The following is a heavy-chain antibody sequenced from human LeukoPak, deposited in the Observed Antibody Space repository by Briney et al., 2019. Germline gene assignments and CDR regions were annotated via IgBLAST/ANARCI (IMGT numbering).Heavy chain of an antibody. CDR1: GGSITSYAW. Sequence: PSGTLSLTCSVSGGSITSYAWWSWVRQPPGKGLEWIGEIHLNEITNYNPSLKSRVTMSIDKSKNQLSLNLSSVTAADTAVYYCARPRMTTVVTYFDYWGQGTLVTVSS. V-gene: IGHV4-4*02. CDR3: ARPRMTTVVTYFDY. CDR2: IHLNEIT. D-gene: IGHD4-23*01. J-gene: IGHJ4*02.